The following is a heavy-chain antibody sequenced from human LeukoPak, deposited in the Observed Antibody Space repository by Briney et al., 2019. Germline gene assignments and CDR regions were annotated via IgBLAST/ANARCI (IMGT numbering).Heavy chain of an antibody. J-gene: IGHJ4*02. CDR1: GGSINNGGYY. V-gene: IGHV4-31*03. Sequence: SETLSLTCTVSGGSINNGGYYWSWIRQHPGKGLEWIGYIYYSGSSYYNPSLRSRVTISVDTSKNHFSLKLSSVTAADTAVYYCARSPSGSYSALDYWGQGTLVTVSS. CDR3: ARSPSGSYSALDY. CDR2: IYYSGSS. D-gene: IGHD1-26*01.